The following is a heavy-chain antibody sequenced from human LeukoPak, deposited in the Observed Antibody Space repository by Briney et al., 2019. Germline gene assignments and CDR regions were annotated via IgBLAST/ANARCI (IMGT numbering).Heavy chain of an antibody. J-gene: IGHJ4*02. Sequence: GASVKVSCKASGYTFTNYPMHWVRQAPGQRLEWMGWINAGNGNTKYSQKFQGRVTITRDTSASTAYMELSSLRSEDTAVYYCARERGDYDGFDYWGQGTLVTVSS. CDR2: INAGNGNT. CDR1: GYTFTNYP. CDR3: ARERGDYDGFDY. V-gene: IGHV1-3*01. D-gene: IGHD4-23*01.